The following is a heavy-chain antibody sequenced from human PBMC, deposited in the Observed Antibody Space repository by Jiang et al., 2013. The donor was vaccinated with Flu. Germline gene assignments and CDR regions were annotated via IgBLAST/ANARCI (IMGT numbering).Heavy chain of an antibody. J-gene: IGHJ6*02. Sequence: GAEVKKPGASVKVSCKASGYTFTSYYMHWVRQAPGQGLKWMGIINPNGGSTNYAQKFQGRVTMTRDTSTSMVYMELSSLRSEDTAVYYCARAESPNYYYYGMDVWGQGTTVTVSS. CDR1: GYTFTSYY. CDR3: ARAESPNYYYYGMDV. CDR2: INPNGGST. V-gene: IGHV1-46*01.